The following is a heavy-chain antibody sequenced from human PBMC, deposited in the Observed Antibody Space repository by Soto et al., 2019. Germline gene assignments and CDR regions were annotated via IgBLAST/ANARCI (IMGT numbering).Heavy chain of an antibody. J-gene: IGHJ5*02. CDR3: ARTNIAAAGKGWFDP. CDR2: IYYSGST. V-gene: IGHV4-39*01. CDR1: GGSISSSSYY. Sequence: PSETLSLTCTVSGGSISSSSYYWGWIRQPPGKGLEWIGSIYYSGSTYYNPSLKSRVTISVDTSKNQFSLKLSSVTAADTAVYYCARTNIAAAGKGWFDPWGQGTLVTVSS. D-gene: IGHD6-13*01.